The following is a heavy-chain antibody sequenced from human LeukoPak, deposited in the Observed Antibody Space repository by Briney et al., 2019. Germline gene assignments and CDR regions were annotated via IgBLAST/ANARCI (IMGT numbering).Heavy chain of an antibody. J-gene: IGHJ4*02. V-gene: IGHV1-69*04. CDR2: IIPILGIA. CDR1: GGTFSSYA. CDR3: ARSYSSSYFDY. Sequence: ASVKVSCKASGGTFSSYAISWVRQAPGQGLEWMGRIIPILGIANYAQKFQGRVTITADKSTSTAYMELSSLRSEDTAVYYCARSYSSSYFDYWGQGTLVTVSS. D-gene: IGHD6-6*01.